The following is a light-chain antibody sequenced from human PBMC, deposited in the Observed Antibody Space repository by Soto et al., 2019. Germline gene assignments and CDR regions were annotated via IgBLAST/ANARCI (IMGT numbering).Light chain of an antibody. CDR1: SSDIGSYKH. J-gene: IGLJ1*01. CDR2: EVS. V-gene: IGLV2-14*03. CDR3: SSYASSRSYV. Sequence: QSVLTQPVSVSGSPGQSVTISCTGTSSDIGSYKHVSWYQQYPGKAPKLMIYEVSDRPSGVSNRFSGSKSGNTASLTISGLQADDEADYYCSSYASSRSYVFGTGTKLTVL.